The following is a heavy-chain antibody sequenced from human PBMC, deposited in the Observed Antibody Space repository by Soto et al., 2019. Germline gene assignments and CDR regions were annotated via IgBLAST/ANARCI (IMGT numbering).Heavy chain of an antibody. CDR2: IIPIFGAA. CDR1: GGTFSSYA. V-gene: IGHV1-69*13. D-gene: IGHD6-19*01. Sequence: SVKVSCKASGGTFSSYAISWVRQAPGQGLEWMGGIIPIFGAANYAQKFQGRVTITADESTSTAYMELSSLRSEDTAVYYCARGERQWPDGNDIWGQGTMVTVSS. CDR3: ARGERQWPDGNDI. J-gene: IGHJ3*02.